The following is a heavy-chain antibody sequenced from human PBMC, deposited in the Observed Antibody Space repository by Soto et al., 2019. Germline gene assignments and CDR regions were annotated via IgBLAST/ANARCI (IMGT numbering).Heavy chain of an antibody. CDR3: ASGGRDYYDSSSNWFDP. CDR1: GGTFSSYA. Sequence: QVQLVQSGAEVKKPGSSVKVSCKASGGTFSSYAISWVRQAPGQGLEWMGGIIPIFGTANYAQKFQGRVTITADESTSTACMELSSLRSEDTAVYYCASGGRDYYDSSSNWFDPWGQGTLVTVSA. V-gene: IGHV1-69*12. CDR2: IIPIFGTA. D-gene: IGHD3-22*01. J-gene: IGHJ5*02.